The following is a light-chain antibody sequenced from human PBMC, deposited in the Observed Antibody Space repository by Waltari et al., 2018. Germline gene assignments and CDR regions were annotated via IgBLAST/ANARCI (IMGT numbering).Light chain of an antibody. V-gene: IGKV2-28*01. Sequence: DTVMTQSPLSLPVTPGAPASISCRSSQSLLHSNGYNELDWYLQKPGQSPQLLIYLGSNRASGVPDRFSGSGSGTDFTLKISRVEAEDVGVYYCMQALQTPRTFGQGTKVEIK. CDR3: MQALQTPRT. CDR1: QSLLHSNGYNE. CDR2: LGS. J-gene: IGKJ1*01.